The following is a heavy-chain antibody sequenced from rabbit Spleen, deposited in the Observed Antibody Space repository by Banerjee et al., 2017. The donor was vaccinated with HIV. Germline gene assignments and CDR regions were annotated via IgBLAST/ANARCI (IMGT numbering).Heavy chain of an antibody. Sequence: QSLEESGGDLVKPGASLTLTCTASGFSLSHSDWIYWVRQAPGKGLEWIGYIDPIFGTTHYASWAKGRFTISKTSSTTVTLQMTSLTAADTATYFCARVSETSGWGEDLWGPGTLVTVS. CDR2: IDPIFGTT. J-gene: IGHJ4*01. CDR3: ARVSETSGWGEDL. CDR1: GFSLSHSDW. D-gene: IGHD4-1*01. V-gene: IGHV1S40*01.